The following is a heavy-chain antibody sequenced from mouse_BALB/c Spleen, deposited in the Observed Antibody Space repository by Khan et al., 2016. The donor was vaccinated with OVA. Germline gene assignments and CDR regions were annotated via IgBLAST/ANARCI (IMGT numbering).Heavy chain of an antibody. Sequence: QVQLQQSGAELVKPGASVKLSCKASGYTFTSYYMYWVKQRPGQGLEWIGEINPSDGENKFNEKFKRKATLTVDKSSSTAYMQLSSLTSEDSAVYYCTSSGYGSFACWGQGTLVTVSA. D-gene: IGHD2-2*01. CDR2: INPSDGEN. V-gene: IGHV1S81*02. CDR1: GYTFTSYY. J-gene: IGHJ3*01. CDR3: TSSGYGSFAC.